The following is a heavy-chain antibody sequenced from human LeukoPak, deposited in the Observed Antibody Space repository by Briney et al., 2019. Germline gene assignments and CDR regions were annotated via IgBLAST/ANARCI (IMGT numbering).Heavy chain of an antibody. V-gene: IGHV4-34*01. CDR3: ARGEYQLLNWYFDL. D-gene: IGHD2-2*01. J-gene: IGHJ2*01. CDR2: INHSGST. Sequence: PSETLSLTCAVYGGSFSGYYWSWIRQPPGKGLEWIGEINHSGSTNYNPSLKSRVTISVDTSKNRFSLKLSSVTAADTAVYYCARGEYQLLNWYFDLWGRGTLVTVSS. CDR1: GGSFSGYY.